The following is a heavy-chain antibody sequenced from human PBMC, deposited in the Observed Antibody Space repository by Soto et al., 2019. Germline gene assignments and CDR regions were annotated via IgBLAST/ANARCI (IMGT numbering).Heavy chain of an antibody. CDR1: GYTFTSYD. J-gene: IGHJ6*02. V-gene: IGHV1-8*01. CDR3: AGPIAAAGESYYYGMDV. Sequence: QVQLVQSGAEVKKPGASVKVSCKASGYTFTSYDINWVRQATGQGLEWMGWMNPNSGNTGYAQKFQGRVTMTRNTSISIAYMELSSLRSEDTAVYYCAGPIAAAGESYYYGMDVWGQGTTVTVSS. CDR2: MNPNSGNT. D-gene: IGHD6-13*01.